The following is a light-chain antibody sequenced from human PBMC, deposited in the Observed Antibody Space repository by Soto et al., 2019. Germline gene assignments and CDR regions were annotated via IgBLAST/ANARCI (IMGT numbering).Light chain of an antibody. CDR3: AAWDDSLNGPV. V-gene: IGLV2-14*03. CDR1: HNDIGTYDY. CDR2: GVT. J-gene: IGLJ1*01. Sequence: QSALTQPTSVSGSPGQSISISCTGNHNDIGTYDYVSWYQQHPGRAPRLLIHGVTTRASGISDRFSASKSGLTASLTISGLQPEDEADYYCAAWDDSLNGPVFGTGTKLTVL.